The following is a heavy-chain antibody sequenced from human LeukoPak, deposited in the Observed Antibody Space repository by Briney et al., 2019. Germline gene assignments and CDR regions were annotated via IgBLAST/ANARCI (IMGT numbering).Heavy chain of an antibody. CDR3: AKKVGLTPRYFDL. J-gene: IGHJ2*01. D-gene: IGHD1-26*01. CDR2: IYPGDSDT. V-gene: IGHV5-51*01. Sequence: RGESLKISCKGSGYSFTTYWIAWVRQMPGKGLEWMGIIYPGDSDTRYSPSFQGQVTISADKSISTAYLQWSSLKASDTAMYYCAKKVGLTPRYFDLWGRGTLVTVSS. CDR1: GYSFTTYW.